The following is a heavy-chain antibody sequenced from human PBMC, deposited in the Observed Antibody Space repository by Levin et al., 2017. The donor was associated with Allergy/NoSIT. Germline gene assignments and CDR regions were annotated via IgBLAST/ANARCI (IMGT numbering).Heavy chain of an antibody. CDR1: GYTLTELS. J-gene: IGHJ3*02. D-gene: IGHD2-21*02. V-gene: IGHV1-24*01. CDR3: ATEVGTGNRDAFDI. Sequence: AASVKVSCKVSGYTLTELSFHWVRQAPGKGLEWMGGFDPDEGETIFAQNFEGRVTLTDDTSTDTAYMELSSLRSEDTAVYYCATEVGTGNRDAFDIWGQGTMVTVSS. CDR2: FDPDEGET.